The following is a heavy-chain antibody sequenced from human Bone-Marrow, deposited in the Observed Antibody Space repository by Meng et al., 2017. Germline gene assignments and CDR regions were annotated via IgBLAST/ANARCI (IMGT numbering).Heavy chain of an antibody. CDR1: GGSISSYY. V-gene: IGHV4-59*01. CDR3: ARLTRGYYGSGSYAYYFDY. Sequence: SETLSLTCTVSGGSISSYYWSWIRQPPGKGLEWIGYIYYSGSTNYNPSLKSRVTIPVDTSKNQFSLKLSSVTAANTAVYYCARLTRGYYGSGSYAYYFDYWGQGTLVTVSS. CDR2: IYYSGST. J-gene: IGHJ4*02. D-gene: IGHD3-10*01.